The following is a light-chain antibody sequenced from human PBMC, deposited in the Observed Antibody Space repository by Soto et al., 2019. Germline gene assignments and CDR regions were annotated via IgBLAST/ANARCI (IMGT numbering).Light chain of an antibody. J-gene: IGKJ1*01. CDR3: QQYGGSLWT. CDR1: PSCISIS. V-gene: IGKV3-20*01. CDR2: GTS. Sequence: PGQSVALACRLRPSCISISLAWYQQKPGQAPRLLIYGTSKRAAGIPERFSGSGSGTDFTLTISRLEPGDFAVYCCQQYGGSLWTFGQGTKV.